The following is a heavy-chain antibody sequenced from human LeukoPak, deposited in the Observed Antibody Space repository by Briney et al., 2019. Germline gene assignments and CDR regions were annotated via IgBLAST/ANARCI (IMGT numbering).Heavy chain of an antibody. CDR2: INPNSGDT. J-gene: IGHJ4*02. Sequence: ASVKVSCKASGYTFSGYYMHWVRQAPGQGLEWLGWINPNSGDTNYAQKFQGRVTMTRDTSISTAYMELSRLRSDDTAVYYCARGVAVAGFPFDYWGQGTLVTVSS. CDR1: GYTFSGYY. CDR3: ARGVAVAGFPFDY. D-gene: IGHD6-19*01. V-gene: IGHV1-2*02.